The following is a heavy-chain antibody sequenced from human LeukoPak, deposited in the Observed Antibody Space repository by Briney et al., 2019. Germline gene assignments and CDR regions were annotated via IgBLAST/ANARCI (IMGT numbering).Heavy chain of an antibody. J-gene: IGHJ3*02. V-gene: IGHV3-66*01. Sequence: GGSLRLSCAASGSTVSSNYMSWVRQAPGKGLEWVSVIYSGGSTYYADSVKGRFTISRDNPKNTLYLQMNSLRAEDTAVYYCARDELTGYYKASAFDIWGQGTMVTVSS. CDR1: GSTVSSNY. CDR3: ARDELTGYYKASAFDI. D-gene: IGHD3-9*01. CDR2: IYSGGST.